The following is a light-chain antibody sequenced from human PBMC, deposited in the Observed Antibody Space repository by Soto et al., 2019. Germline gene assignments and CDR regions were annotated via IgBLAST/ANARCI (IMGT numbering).Light chain of an antibody. J-gene: IGKJ1*01. CDR2: KAS. V-gene: IGKV1-5*03. CDR1: QTISSW. Sequence: DIQMTQSPSTLSGSVGDRVTITCRASQTISSWLAWYQEKPGKDPKLLIYKASTLKSGVPSRFSGSGSGTEFTLTISRLQTDDFATYDCQHYNSYSEAFGQGTKVDIK. CDR3: QHYNSYSEA.